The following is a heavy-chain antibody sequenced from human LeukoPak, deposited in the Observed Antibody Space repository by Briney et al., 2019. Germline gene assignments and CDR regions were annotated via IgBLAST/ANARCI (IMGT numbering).Heavy chain of an antibody. CDR1: GYTFTSYD. D-gene: IGHD3-10*01. J-gene: IGHJ5*02. Sequence: ASVKVSCKASGYTFTSYDINWVRQAPGQGLEWMGWMNPNSGNTGYAQKFQGRVTMTRNTSISTAYMELSSLRPEDTAVYYCARKEGLLWFGELLDWFDPWGQGTLVTVSS. CDR3: ARKEGLLWFGELLDWFDP. CDR2: MNPNSGNT. V-gene: IGHV1-8*01.